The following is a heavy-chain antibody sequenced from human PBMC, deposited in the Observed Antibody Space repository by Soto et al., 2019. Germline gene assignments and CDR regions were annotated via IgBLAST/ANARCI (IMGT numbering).Heavy chain of an antibody. Sequence: GASVKVSCKASGYTFTSYYMHWVRQAPGQGLEWMGIINPSGGSTSYAQKFQGRVTMTRDTSTSTVYMELSSLRSEDTAVYYCARDLESSRAARQVAVAGIFDYWGQGALVTVSS. CDR3: ARDLESSRAARQVAVAGIFDY. CDR2: INPSGGST. V-gene: IGHV1-46*01. D-gene: IGHD6-19*01. CDR1: GYTFTSYY. J-gene: IGHJ4*02.